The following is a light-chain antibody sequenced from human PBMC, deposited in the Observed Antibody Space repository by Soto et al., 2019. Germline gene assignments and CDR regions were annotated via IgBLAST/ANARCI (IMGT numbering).Light chain of an antibody. Sequence: DLQMTQSPSFVSASVGDRVTITCRASQSIDNWLAWYQQKPGKAPKLLIYDASTLESGVPSRFSGSGSGTEFTLTISSLQPEDFASFYCQQSFSTPPTFGQGTKLAIK. CDR3: QQSFSTPPT. CDR2: DAS. J-gene: IGKJ2*01. CDR1: QSIDNW. V-gene: IGKV1-5*01.